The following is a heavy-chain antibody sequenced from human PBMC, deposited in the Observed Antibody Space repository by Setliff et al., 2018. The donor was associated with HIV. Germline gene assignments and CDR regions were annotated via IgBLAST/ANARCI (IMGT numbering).Heavy chain of an antibody. CDR2: IYYSGTT. CDR3: AREPPNFARYYYDSSGYGDV. CDR1: GDSISSSTFY. J-gene: IGHJ6*04. Sequence: SETLSLTCTVSGDSISSSTFYWGWIRQPPGKGLEWIGSIYYSGTTYYNPSLKSRVAISVDTSKNQFSLKLSSVTAADTAVYYCAREPPNFARYYYDSSGYGDVWGKGTTVTVSS. D-gene: IGHD3-22*01. V-gene: IGHV4-39*02.